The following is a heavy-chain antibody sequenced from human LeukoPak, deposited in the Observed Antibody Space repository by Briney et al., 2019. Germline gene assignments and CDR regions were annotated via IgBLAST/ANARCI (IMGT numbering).Heavy chain of an antibody. J-gene: IGHJ6*02. CDR2: IIPILGIA. D-gene: IGHD1-14*01. CDR1: GGTFSSYA. Sequence: VASVKVSCKASGGTFSSYAISWVRQAPGQGLEWRGRIIPILGIANYAQKFQGRVTITADKSTSTAYMELSSLRSEDTAVYYCARGPEYYYGMDVWGQGTTVTVSS. V-gene: IGHV1-69*04. CDR3: ARGPEYYYGMDV.